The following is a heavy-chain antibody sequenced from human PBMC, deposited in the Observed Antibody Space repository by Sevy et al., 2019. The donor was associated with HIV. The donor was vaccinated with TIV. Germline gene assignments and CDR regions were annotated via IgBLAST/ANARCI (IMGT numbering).Heavy chain of an antibody. CDR1: GFTFSSYW. V-gene: IGHV3-7*01. Sequence: GGSLRLSCAASGFTFSSYWMSWVRQAPGKGLEWEANIKQDGSEKYYVDSVKGRFTISRDNAKNSLYLQMNSLRAEDTAVYYCARETRITGTTDCLDYWGQGTLVTVSS. CDR2: IKQDGSEK. CDR3: ARETRITGTTDCLDY. D-gene: IGHD1-7*01. J-gene: IGHJ4*02.